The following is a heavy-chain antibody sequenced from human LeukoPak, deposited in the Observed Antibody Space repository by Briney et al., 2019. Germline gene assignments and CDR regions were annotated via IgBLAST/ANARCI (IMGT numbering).Heavy chain of an antibody. CDR2: IIPIFGTA. V-gene: IGHV1-69*01. D-gene: IGHD6-6*01. J-gene: IGHJ3*02. CDR3: ARPSSDDAFDI. CDR1: GGTFSSYA. Sequence: GSSVKVSCKASGGTFSSYATSWVRQAPGQGLEWKGGIIPIFGTANYAQKLQGRVTITADESTSTAYMELSSLRSEDTAVYYCARPSSDDAFDIWGQGTMVTVSS.